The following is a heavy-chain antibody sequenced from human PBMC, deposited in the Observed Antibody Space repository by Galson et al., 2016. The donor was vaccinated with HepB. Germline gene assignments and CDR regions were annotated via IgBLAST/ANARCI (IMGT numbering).Heavy chain of an antibody. CDR1: GFTFSSCA. V-gene: IGHV3-64D*06. D-gene: IGHD3-16*01. CDR3: VKDRGWGNTSNAFDF. Sequence: SLRLSCAASGFTFSSCAMHWVRQAPGKGLESVSAISDNGGSTYYADSVKGRFTISRDNSKNTLYLRMSSLRAEDTAVYYCVKDRGWGNTSNAFDFWGDGTMVTVSS. CDR2: ISDNGGST. J-gene: IGHJ3*01.